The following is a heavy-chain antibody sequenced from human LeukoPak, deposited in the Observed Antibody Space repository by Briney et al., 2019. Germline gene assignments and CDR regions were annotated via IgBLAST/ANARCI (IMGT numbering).Heavy chain of an antibody. J-gene: IGHJ4*02. CDR2: ISGSGGST. CDR3: AKDPAAAMVSGAPFY. Sequence: PGGSLRLSCAASGFTFSSYAMNWVRQAPGKGLEWVSAISGSGGSTYYADSVKGRFTISRDNSKNTLYLQMNSLRAEDTAVYYCAKDPAAAMVSGAPFYWGQGTLVTVSS. CDR1: GFTFSSYA. D-gene: IGHD5-18*01. V-gene: IGHV3-23*01.